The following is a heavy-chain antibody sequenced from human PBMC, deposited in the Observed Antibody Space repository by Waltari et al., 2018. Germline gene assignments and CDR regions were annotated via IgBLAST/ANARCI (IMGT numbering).Heavy chain of an antibody. CDR1: GFTFSSYG. D-gene: IGHD4-17*01. V-gene: IGHV3-33*01. CDR3: ARDHYGDYDLDY. CDR2: IWYDGMNK. Sequence: QVQLVESGGGVVQPGRSLRLSCAASGFTFSSYGMHWVRQAPGKGLEWVAVIWYDGMNKYYADSVKGRFTISRDNSKNTLYLQMNSLRAEDTAVYYCARDHYGDYDLDYWGQGTLVTVSS. J-gene: IGHJ4*02.